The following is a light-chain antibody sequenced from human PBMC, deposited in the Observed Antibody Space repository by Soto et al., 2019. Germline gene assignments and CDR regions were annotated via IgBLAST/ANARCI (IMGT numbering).Light chain of an antibody. J-gene: IGKJ1*01. CDR1: QSVSSNY. CDR3: HQYGISPPRT. V-gene: IGKV3-20*01. Sequence: EIVLPPSPGILSLSPGERATLSCRASQSVSSNYLAWYQQKPGQAPRLLIYGASSRATGIPDRFSGSGSGTDFTHNIGRLEPEDFAVYYCHQYGISPPRTFGQGTKVEIK. CDR2: GAS.